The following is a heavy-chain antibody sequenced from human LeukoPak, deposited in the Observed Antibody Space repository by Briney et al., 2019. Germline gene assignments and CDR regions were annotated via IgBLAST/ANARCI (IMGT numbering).Heavy chain of an antibody. CDR2: IKQDGSEK. V-gene: IGHV3-7*01. CDR3: ARGRDYYDSSGYYPISHYYYMDV. D-gene: IGHD3-22*01. J-gene: IGHJ6*03. CDR1: GFTFSSYW. Sequence: GGSMRLSCAASGFTFSSYWMSWVRQAPGKGLEWVANIKQDGSEKYYVDSVKGRFTISRDNAKNSLYLQMNSLRDEDTAVYYCARGRDYYDSSGYYPISHYYYMDVWGKGTTVTVSS.